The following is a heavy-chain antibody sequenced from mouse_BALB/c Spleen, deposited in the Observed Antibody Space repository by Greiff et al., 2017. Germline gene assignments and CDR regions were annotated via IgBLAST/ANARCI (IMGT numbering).Heavy chain of an antibody. J-gene: IGHJ4*01. Sequence: EVQLVESGGGLVQPGGSLRLSCATSGFTFTDYYMSWVRQPPGKALEWLGFITNKANGYTTEYSASVKGRFTISRDNSQSILYLQMNTLRAEDSATYYCARETHEGMDYGGQGTSVTVSS. V-gene: IGHV7-3*02. CDR1: GFTFTDYY. CDR2: ITNKANGYTT. CDR3: ARETHEGMDY.